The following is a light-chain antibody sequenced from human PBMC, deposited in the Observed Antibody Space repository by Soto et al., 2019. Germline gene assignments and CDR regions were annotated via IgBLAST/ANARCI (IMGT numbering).Light chain of an antibody. V-gene: IGKV1-12*01. CDR2: AAS. Sequence: DIPMTQSPSSVSASVGDRVTITCRASQGISSWLAWYQQKPGKAPKLLIYAASHLQSGVPSRFSGSGSESDFRLTINNLQPEDFASYFCQQASTFPLTFGGGTKVEIK. J-gene: IGKJ4*01. CDR3: QQASTFPLT. CDR1: QGISSW.